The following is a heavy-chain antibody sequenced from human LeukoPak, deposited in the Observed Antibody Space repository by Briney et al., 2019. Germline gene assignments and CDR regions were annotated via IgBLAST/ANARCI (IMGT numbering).Heavy chain of an antibody. D-gene: IGHD6-19*01. CDR1: GFTFSGSA. V-gene: IGHV3-73*01. J-gene: IGHJ6*03. CDR3: TRPRGIAVAGTPGGNYYYYYMDV. CDR2: IRSKANSYAT. Sequence: GGSLRLSCAASGFTFSGSAMHWVRQASGKGLEWVGRIRSKANSYATAYAASVKGRFTISRDDSKNTAYLQMNSLKTEDTAVYYCTRPRGIAVAGTPGGNYYYYYMDVWGKGTTVTVSS.